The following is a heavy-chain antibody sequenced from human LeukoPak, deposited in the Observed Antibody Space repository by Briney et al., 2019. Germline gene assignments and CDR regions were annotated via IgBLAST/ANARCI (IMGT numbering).Heavy chain of an antibody. CDR1: GSTFSSYW. Sequence: PGGSLRLSCATSGSTFSSYWMHWVRQAPGKGLLWVSRINNDGSSTTYADSVKGRFTISRDNAKNTLYLQMNSLRVDDTAVYYCVSEELWFGEGWGQGTLVTVSS. CDR3: VSEELWFGEG. CDR2: INNDGSST. D-gene: IGHD3-10*01. V-gene: IGHV3-74*01. J-gene: IGHJ4*02.